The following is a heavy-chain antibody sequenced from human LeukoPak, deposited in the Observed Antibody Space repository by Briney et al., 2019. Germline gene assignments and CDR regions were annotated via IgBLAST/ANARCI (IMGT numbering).Heavy chain of an antibody. V-gene: IGHV3-64*01. Sequence: GGSLRLSCAASGFTFSSYAMHWVRPAPGKGLEYVSAISSNGGSTYYANSVKGRFTISRDNSKNTLYLQMGSLRAEDMAVYYCARDPYDILTGYNGMDVWGQGTTVTVSS. D-gene: IGHD3-9*01. J-gene: IGHJ6*02. CDR1: GFTFSSYA. CDR3: ARDPYDILTGYNGMDV. CDR2: ISSNGGST.